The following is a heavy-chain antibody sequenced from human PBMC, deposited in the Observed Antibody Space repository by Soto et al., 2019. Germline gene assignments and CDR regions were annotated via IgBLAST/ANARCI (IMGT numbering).Heavy chain of an antibody. Sequence: GGSLRLSCAASGFTFSNYGMHWVRQAPGKGLEWVAVISYDGSKKYYADSVKGRFTISRDNSKNTLYLQMNSLRAEDTAVYYCAKAGDSSGYLLQPPDYWGQGTLVTVSS. D-gene: IGHD3-22*01. CDR2: ISYDGSKK. J-gene: IGHJ4*02. V-gene: IGHV3-30*18. CDR1: GFTFSNYG. CDR3: AKAGDSSGYLLQPPDY.